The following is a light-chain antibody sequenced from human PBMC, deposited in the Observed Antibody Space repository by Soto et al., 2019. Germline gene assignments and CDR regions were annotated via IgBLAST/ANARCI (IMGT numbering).Light chain of an antibody. Sequence: QSALTQPASVSGSPGQSITISCTGSSSDVGGFNYVSWYQHHPGKAPKLMIYDVSNRPLGVSNRFYGSKSGNRASLTISGLQAEDEGDYYCCSYTSSGTLVFGGGTKVTVL. CDR3: CSYTSSGTLV. CDR2: DVS. J-gene: IGLJ3*02. CDR1: SSDVGGFNY. V-gene: IGLV2-14*03.